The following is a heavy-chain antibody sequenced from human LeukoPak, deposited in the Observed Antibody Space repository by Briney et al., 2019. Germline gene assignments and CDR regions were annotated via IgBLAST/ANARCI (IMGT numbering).Heavy chain of an antibody. Sequence: WGSLRLSCAASGFTFYSYAMTWVRQAPGKGLEWVSAISGSGGSTYYADSVKGRFTISRDNSKNTLYLQMSSLRAEDTALYYCAKYNSDWYDDYWGQGTLVTVSS. CDR1: GFTFYSYA. CDR2: ISGSGGST. CDR3: AKYNSDWYDDY. D-gene: IGHD6-19*01. V-gene: IGHV3-23*01. J-gene: IGHJ4*02.